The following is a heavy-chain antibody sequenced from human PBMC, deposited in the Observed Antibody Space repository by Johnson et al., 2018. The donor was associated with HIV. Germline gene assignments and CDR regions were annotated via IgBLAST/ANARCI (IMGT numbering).Heavy chain of an antibody. CDR1: GFTFSDAS. J-gene: IGHJ3*02. Sequence: VLLVESGGGLVKPGGSLRLSCAASGFTFSDASMSWVRQATGKGLEWVSTIGTAGDTYYPGSVKGRFTISRENAKNSLYLQMNSLRAEDTAVYYCAKDYRWSNGVGAGGGGDAFDIWGQGTMVTVSS. V-gene: IGHV3-13*01. CDR3: AKDYRWSNGVGAGGGGDAFDI. CDR2: IGTAGDT. D-gene: IGHD1-26*01.